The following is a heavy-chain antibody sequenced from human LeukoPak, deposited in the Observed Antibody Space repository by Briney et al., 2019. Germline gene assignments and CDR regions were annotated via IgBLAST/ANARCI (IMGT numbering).Heavy chain of an antibody. D-gene: IGHD2-15*01. CDR1: GYTFTSYD. V-gene: IGHV1-8*01. CDR3: ARWKRSSRIVVVVAATGYYGMDV. CDR2: MNPNSGNT. J-gene: IGHJ6*02. Sequence: ASVKVSCKASGYTFTSYDINWARQATGQGLEWMGWMNPNSGNTGYAQKFQGRVTMTRNTSISTAYMELSSLRSEDTAVYYCARWKRSSRIVVVVAATGYYGMDVWGQGTTVTVSS.